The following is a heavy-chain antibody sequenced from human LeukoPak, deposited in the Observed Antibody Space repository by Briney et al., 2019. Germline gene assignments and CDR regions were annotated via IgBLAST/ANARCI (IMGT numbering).Heavy chain of an antibody. CDR3: AKAASIVVVVAADT. CDR2: ISYDGSNK. Sequence: GGSLRLSCAASGFTFSSYGMHWVRQAPGKGLEWVAVISYDGSNKYYADSVKGRFTISRDNSKNTLYLQMNSLRAEDTAVYCCAKAASIVVVVAADTWGQGTLVTVSS. J-gene: IGHJ5*02. D-gene: IGHD2-15*01. CDR1: GFTFSSYG. V-gene: IGHV3-30*18.